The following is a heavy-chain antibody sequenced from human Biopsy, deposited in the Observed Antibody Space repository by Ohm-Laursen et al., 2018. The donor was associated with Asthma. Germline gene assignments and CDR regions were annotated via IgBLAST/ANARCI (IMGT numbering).Heavy chain of an antibody. Sequence: TLSLTCTVSGGSISSGGCCWNWIRQHPGKGLEWIGYIHHSGTSYFNPSLKSRVSISLATSKNQFSLSLTSVTAADTAVYYCARTTYGHDGFDPWGQGTLVTVSS. J-gene: IGHJ5*02. CDR1: GGSISSGGCC. CDR2: IHHSGTS. V-gene: IGHV4-31*03. D-gene: IGHD4-17*01. CDR3: ARTTYGHDGFDP.